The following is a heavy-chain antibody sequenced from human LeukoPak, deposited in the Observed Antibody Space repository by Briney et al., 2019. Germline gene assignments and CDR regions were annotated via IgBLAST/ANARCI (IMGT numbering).Heavy chain of an antibody. Sequence: ASVKVSCKASGYTFTSYYMHWVRQAPGQGLEWMGIINPSGGSTSYAQKFQGRVTMTRDTSTSTVYMELSSLRSEDTAVYYCARDLGHMVGATHDAFDIWGQGTMVTVSS. V-gene: IGHV1-46*01. CDR3: ARDLGHMVGATHDAFDI. J-gene: IGHJ3*02. CDR1: GYTFTSYY. CDR2: INPSGGST. D-gene: IGHD1-26*01.